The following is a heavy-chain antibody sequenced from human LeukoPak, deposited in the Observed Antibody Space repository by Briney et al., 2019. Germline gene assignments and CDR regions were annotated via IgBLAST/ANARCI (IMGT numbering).Heavy chain of an antibody. Sequence: GGSLRLSCAASGFTFNTYTMNWVRQAPGKGLEWVSYISSSSSTIYYADSVKGRFTISRDNAKNSLYLQMNSLRAEDTAVYYCARDREGALDYWGQGTLVTVSS. V-gene: IGHV3-48*01. J-gene: IGHJ4*02. CDR2: ISSSSSTI. CDR1: GFTFNTYT. CDR3: ARDREGALDY.